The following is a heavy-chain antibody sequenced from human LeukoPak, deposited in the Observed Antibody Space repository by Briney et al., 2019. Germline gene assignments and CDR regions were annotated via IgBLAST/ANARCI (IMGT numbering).Heavy chain of an antibody. CDR2: IYYSGST. D-gene: IGHD3-10*01. CDR3: ASGGLTGFKRTGALDY. J-gene: IGHJ4*02. V-gene: IGHV4-59*08. Sequence: SETLSLTCTVSGGSISSYYWSWIRQPPGKGLEWIGYIYYSGSTNYNPSLKSRVTISVDTSKNQFSLKLSSVPAADTAVYYCASGGLTGFKRTGALDYWGQGTLVTVSS. CDR1: GGSISSYY.